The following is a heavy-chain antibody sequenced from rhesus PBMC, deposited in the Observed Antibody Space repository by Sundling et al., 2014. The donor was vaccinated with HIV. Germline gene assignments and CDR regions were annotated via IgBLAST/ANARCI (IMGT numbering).Heavy chain of an antibody. CDR1: GYSISSGYG. J-gene: IGHJ4*01. CDR3: ARVGNYYESAYSVDY. D-gene: IGHD3-28*01. V-gene: IGHV4-127*01. Sequence: QVQLQESGPGLVKPSETLSLTCAVSGYSISSGYGWSWIRQPPGKGLEWIGYIGGSSGNTKYNPSLKSRVTISKDTSKNQFSLKLSSVTAADTAVYYCARVGNYYESAYSVDYWGQGVLVTVSS. CDR2: IGGSSGNT.